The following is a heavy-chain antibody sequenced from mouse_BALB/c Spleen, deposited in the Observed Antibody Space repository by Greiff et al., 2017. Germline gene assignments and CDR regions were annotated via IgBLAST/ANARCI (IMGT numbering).Heavy chain of an antibody. D-gene: IGHD1-1*01. CDR3: VRDPTVVAKDYAMDY. Sequence: VKLMESGPGLVAPSQSLSITCTVSGFSLTSYDISWIRQPPGKGLEWLGVIWTGGGTNYNSAFMSRLSISKDNSKSQVFLKMNSLQTDDTAIYYCVRDPTVVAKDYAMDYWGQGTSVTVSS. J-gene: IGHJ4*01. CDR1: GFSLTSYD. CDR2: IWTGGGT. V-gene: IGHV2-9-2*01.